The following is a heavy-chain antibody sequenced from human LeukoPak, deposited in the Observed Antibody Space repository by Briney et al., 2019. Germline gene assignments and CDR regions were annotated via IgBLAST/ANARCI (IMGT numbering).Heavy chain of an antibody. J-gene: IGHJ4*02. Sequence: SETLSLTCTVCGYSISSGYYWGWIRQPPGKGLEWIGSIYHSGSTYYNPSLKSRVTISVDTSKNQFSLKLSSVTAADTAVYYCARDQSGGGYDYWGQGTLVTVSS. CDR2: IYHSGST. CDR3: ARDQSGGGYDY. CDR1: GYSISSGYY. V-gene: IGHV4-38-2*02. D-gene: IGHD5-18*01.